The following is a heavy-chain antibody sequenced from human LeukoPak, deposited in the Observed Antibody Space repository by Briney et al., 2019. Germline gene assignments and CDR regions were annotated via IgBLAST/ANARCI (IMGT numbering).Heavy chain of an antibody. CDR2: ISGGGDST. V-gene: IGHV3-23*01. CDR3: AKDMGDRVSSWYLIGIDY. J-gene: IGHJ4*02. CDR1: GFSFSHYV. D-gene: IGHD6-13*01. Sequence: GGSLRLSCAASGFSFSHYVMTWVRQAPGKGLEWVSGISGGGDSTYYADSVKGRFTISRDNSQNTLYLQMNSLRAEDTAVYYCAKDMGDRVSSWYLIGIDYWGQGTLVTVSS.